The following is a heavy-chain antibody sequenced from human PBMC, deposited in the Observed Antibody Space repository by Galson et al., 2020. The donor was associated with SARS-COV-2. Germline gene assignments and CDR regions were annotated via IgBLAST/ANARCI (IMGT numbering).Heavy chain of an antibody. V-gene: IGHV3-20*04. CDR3: ARVLGGTAVTPKYYFDY. CDR1: GLTFDNSA. CDR2: LNLNGVKV. D-gene: IGHD4-17*01. J-gene: IGHJ4*02. Sequence: GGSLRLSCLASGLTFDNSAMSWVRQVSGKGLEWVAGLNLNGVKVAYGDSLKGRFTISRDNVNNSLYLQMYNLRVDDTSFYYCARVLGGTAVTPKYYFDYWGQGILVTVSS.